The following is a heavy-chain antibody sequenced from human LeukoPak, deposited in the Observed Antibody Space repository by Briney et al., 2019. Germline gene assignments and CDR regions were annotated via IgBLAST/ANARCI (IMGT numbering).Heavy chain of an antibody. D-gene: IGHD5-12*01. V-gene: IGHV3-7*01. CDR1: GFSLSGYW. CDR2: LHADGNEK. Sequence: GGSLRLSCAAYGFSLSGYWMSWVRQAPGKGLEWVARLHADGNEKYFVRSVKGRFTVSRDNAKNSLYLQMNSLRVEDTAVYYSARGGYSFDYLGQGTLVTVSS. J-gene: IGHJ4*02. CDR3: ARGGYSFDY.